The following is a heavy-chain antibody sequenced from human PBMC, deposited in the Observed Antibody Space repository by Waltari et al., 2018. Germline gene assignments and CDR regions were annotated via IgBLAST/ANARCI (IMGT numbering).Heavy chain of an antibody. V-gene: IGHV4-59*11. CDR3: ARRYSSGRMFDY. CDR2: IYYSWST. J-gene: IGHJ4*02. Sequence: QVQLQESGPGLVKPSETLSLTCTVSGGSISSHYWSWIRQPPGKGLAWIGYIYYSWSTNYNPSLKSRVTISVDTSKNQFSLKLSSVTAADTAVYYCARRYSSGRMFDYWGQGTLVTVSS. CDR1: GGSISSHY. D-gene: IGHD6-19*01.